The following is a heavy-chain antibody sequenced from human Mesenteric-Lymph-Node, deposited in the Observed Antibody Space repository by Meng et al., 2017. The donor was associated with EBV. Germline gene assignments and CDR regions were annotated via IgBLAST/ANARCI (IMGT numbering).Heavy chain of an antibody. D-gene: IGHD2-8*02. Sequence: QVQLVQSGAEVKKPXXSVKVXCKASGNTFTGYNMHWLRQAPGQGLEWMGRINPDTGDTNYAQNFQGRVTMTRDTSISTGYMELSRLISDDTAVYYCAAGTGGYYSFDYGGQGTMVTVSA. V-gene: IGHV1-2*06. J-gene: IGHJ4*02. CDR2: INPDTGDT. CDR1: GNTFTGYN. CDR3: AAGTGGYYSFDY.